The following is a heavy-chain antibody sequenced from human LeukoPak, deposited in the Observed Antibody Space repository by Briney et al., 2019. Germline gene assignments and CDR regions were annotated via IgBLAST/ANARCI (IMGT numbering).Heavy chain of an antibody. V-gene: IGHV5-51*01. CDR1: GYSFTNYW. CDR3: ARHVSWCDGDCYTLSQVYYFDY. Sequence: GESLKISCKGSGYSFTNYWIGWVRQMPGKGLEWMGIIYPGDSDTRYSPSLQGQVTISADKSISTAYLQWSSLKASDTAMYYCARHVSWCDGDCYTLSQVYYFDYWGQGTLVTVSS. J-gene: IGHJ4*02. CDR2: IYPGDSDT. D-gene: IGHD2-21*02.